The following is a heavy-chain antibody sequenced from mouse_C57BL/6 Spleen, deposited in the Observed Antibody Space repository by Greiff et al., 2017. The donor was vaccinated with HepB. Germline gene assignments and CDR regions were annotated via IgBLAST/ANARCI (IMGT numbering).Heavy chain of an antibody. D-gene: IGHD1-1*01. J-gene: IGHJ2*01. Sequence: EVKLMESGGGLVKPGGSLKLSCAASGFTFSDYGMHWVRQAPETGLEWVAYISSGSSTIYYADTVKGRFTISRDNAKNTLFLQMTSLRSEDTAMYYCARAYYGSPFDYWGQGTTLTVSS. CDR1: GFTFSDYG. CDR2: ISSGSSTI. V-gene: IGHV5-17*01. CDR3: ARAYYGSPFDY.